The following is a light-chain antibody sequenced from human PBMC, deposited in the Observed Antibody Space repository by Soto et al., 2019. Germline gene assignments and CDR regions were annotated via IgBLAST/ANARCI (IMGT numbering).Light chain of an antibody. CDR2: DAY. CDR1: QSISSW. Sequence: DIQMTPSPSTLSASVVDRVTITCRASQSISSWLAWYQQTPGKAPKLLIYDAYSLESGTPSRFSGRRSGTEFTLTIASVQPEDFATYYCQQYSSYSPLTFGGGTKVDIK. V-gene: IGKV1-5*01. J-gene: IGKJ4*01. CDR3: QQYSSYSPLT.